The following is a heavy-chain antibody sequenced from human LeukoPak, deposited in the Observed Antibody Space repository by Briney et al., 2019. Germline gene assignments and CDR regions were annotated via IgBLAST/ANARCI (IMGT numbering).Heavy chain of an antibody. CDR3: AKGDYGDLYFDY. CDR1: GFTFDDYA. J-gene: IGHJ4*02. CDR2: ISWNSGNI. V-gene: IGHV3-9*01. D-gene: IGHD4-17*01. Sequence: HPGGSLRLSCAASGFTFDDYAMHWVRQAPGKGLEWVSDISWNSGNIGYADSVKGRFTISRDNAKNSLYLQMNSLRAEDTALYYCAKGDYGDLYFDYWGQGTLVTVSS.